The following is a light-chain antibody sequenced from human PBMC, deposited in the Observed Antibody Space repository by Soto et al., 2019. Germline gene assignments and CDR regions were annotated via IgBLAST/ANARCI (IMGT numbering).Light chain of an antibody. Sequence: DIQMTQSPSSLSASVGDRVTITLGASQGISNYLAWYQQKPGKVPKLLIYAASTLQSGVPSRFSGSGSGTDFTLTISSLQPEDVATYYCQNSNSPPHNFGQGTRLEIK. CDR3: QNSNSPPHN. CDR1: QGISNY. CDR2: AAS. J-gene: IGKJ5*01. V-gene: IGKV1-27*01.